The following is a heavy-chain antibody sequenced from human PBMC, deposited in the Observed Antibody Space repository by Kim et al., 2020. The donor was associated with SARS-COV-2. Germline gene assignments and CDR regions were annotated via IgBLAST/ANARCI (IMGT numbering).Heavy chain of an antibody. V-gene: IGHV5-51*01. CDR3: ARAGDYCSSTSCYSGGYFQH. D-gene: IGHD2-2*02. J-gene: IGHJ1*01. CDR1: GYSFTSYW. CDR2: IYPGDSDT. Sequence: GASLQISCKGSGYSFTSYWIGWVRQMPGKGLEWMGIIYPGDSDTRYSPSFQGQVTISADKSISTAYLQWSSLKASDTAMYYCARAGDYCSSTSCYSGGYFQHWGQGTLVTVSS.